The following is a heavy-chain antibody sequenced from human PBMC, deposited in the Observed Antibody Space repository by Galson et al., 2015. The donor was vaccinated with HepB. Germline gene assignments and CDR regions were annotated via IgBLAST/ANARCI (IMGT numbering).Heavy chain of an antibody. Sequence: SLRLSCAASGFTFSDHYMSWIRQAPGKGLEWVSYISSSGSTMYYADSVKGRFTISRDNAKNSLYLQMNSLRAEDTAVYYCARGWTYGDYGDYWGQGTLVTVSS. CDR3: ARGWTYGDYGDY. V-gene: IGHV3-11*01. CDR1: GFTFSDHY. D-gene: IGHD4-17*01. CDR2: ISSSGSTM. J-gene: IGHJ4*02.